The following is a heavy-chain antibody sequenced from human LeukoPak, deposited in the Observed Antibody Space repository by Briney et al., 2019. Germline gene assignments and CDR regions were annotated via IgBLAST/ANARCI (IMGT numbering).Heavy chain of an antibody. CDR3: ARGPRSYDSSGYTDAFDI. CDR1: GFTFSSYW. CDR2: INSDGSST. D-gene: IGHD3-22*01. J-gene: IGHJ3*02. Sequence: GGSLRLSCAASGFTFSSYWMHWVRQAPGKGLVWVSRINSDGSSTSYADSVKGRFTISRDNAKNTLYLQMNSLRAEDTAVYYCARGPRSYDSSGYTDAFDIWGQGTMVTVSS. V-gene: IGHV3-74*01.